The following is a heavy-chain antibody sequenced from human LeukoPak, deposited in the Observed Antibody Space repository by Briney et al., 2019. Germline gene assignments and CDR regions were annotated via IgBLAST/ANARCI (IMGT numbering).Heavy chain of an antibody. V-gene: IGHV1-69*01. J-gene: IGHJ6*04. CDR2: IIPIFGTA. Sequence: ASVKVSCKASGGIFSSYAISWVRQAPGQGLEWVGGIIPIFGTANYAQKFQGRVTITADESTITAYMELSSLRSEDTAVYYCARELLEAQNYDILTGNYYYVMDVWGKGTTVTVSS. CDR1: GGIFSSYA. CDR3: ARELLEAQNYDILTGNYYYVMDV. D-gene: IGHD3-9*01.